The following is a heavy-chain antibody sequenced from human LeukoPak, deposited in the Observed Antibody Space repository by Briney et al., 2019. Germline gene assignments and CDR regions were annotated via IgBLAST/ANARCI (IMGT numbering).Heavy chain of an antibody. V-gene: IGHV3-30*02. D-gene: IGHD6-13*01. CDR2: IRFDGSDK. Sequence: GGSLRLSCAASGFTFNTYAMHWVRQAPGKGLEWVAFIRFDGSDKYYGDSVRGRFTISRDNSKNAVYLQMNSLRAEDTAVYYCAKAYGYSTSWSLDYWGQGILVTVSS. CDR3: AKAYGYSTSWSLDY. CDR1: GFTFNTYA. J-gene: IGHJ4*02.